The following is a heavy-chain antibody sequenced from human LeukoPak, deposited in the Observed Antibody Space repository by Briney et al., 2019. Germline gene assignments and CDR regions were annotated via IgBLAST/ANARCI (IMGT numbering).Heavy chain of an antibody. V-gene: IGHV1-18*01. Sequence: GASVKVSCKASGYTFASYGISWVRQAPGQGLEWMGWISSDNGNTNYAQKFHGRVTLTTDTSTRTANMELRSLRSGDTAVYYCARDHVIVAADSDYWGQGTLVTVSS. CDR1: GYTFASYG. CDR2: ISSDNGNT. J-gene: IGHJ4*02. D-gene: IGHD2-15*01. CDR3: ARDHVIVAADSDY.